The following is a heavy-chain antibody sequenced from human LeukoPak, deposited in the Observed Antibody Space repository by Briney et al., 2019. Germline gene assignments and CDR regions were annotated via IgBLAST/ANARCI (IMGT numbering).Heavy chain of an antibody. CDR2: ISYDGSNN. CDR3: ARGSGSGYDYTYYYMDV. CDR1: GFTFSSYG. V-gene: IGHV3-30*03. J-gene: IGHJ6*03. Sequence: GRSLRLSCAASGFTFSSYGMHWVRQTPGKGLEWVAVISYDGSNNYYADSVKGRFTISRDNSKNTLYLQMNSLRAEDTAVYYCARGSGSGYDYTYYYMDVWGKGTTVTVSS. D-gene: IGHD5-12*01.